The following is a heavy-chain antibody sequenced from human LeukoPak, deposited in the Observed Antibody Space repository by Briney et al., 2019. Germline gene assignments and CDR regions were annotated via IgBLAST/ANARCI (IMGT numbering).Heavy chain of an antibody. J-gene: IGHJ4*02. D-gene: IGHD1-14*01. Sequence: GASLQISCKGSGDSFTSYAIGWVRQLPGKGLEWMGIIYPGDSDTRYSPSFQGQVTISVDKSINTAYLQWSSLKASDTAMYYCARQEPRGYFDYWGQGTLVTVSS. CDR2: IYPGDSDT. CDR3: ARQEPRGYFDY. CDR1: GDSFTSYA. V-gene: IGHV5-51*01.